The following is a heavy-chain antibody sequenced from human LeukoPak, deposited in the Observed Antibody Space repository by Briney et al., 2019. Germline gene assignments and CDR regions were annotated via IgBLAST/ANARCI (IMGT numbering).Heavy chain of an antibody. V-gene: IGHV5-51*01. J-gene: IGHJ3*02. D-gene: IGHD1-26*01. CDR1: GYSFTSYW. CDR3: ATPYSGSYYRGAFDI. CDR2: IYPGDSDT. Sequence: GESLQISCKGSGYSFTSYWIGWVRQMPGKGLEWMGIIYPGDSDTRYSPSFQGQVTISADKSISTAYLQWSSLKASDTAMYYCATPYSGSYYRGAFDIWGQGTMVTVSS.